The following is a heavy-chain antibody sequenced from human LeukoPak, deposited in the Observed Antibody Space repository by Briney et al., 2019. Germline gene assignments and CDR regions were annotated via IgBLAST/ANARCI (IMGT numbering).Heavy chain of an antibody. J-gene: IGHJ4*02. CDR2: IYTSGST. CDR1: GGSISGYY. Sequence: SETLSLTCSVSGGSISGYYWSWIRQPAGKGLEWIGRIYTSGSTNYNPSLKSRVTMSVDTSKNQFSLKLSSVTAADTAVYYCARGSNWNSYDYWGQGTLVTVSS. V-gene: IGHV4-4*07. D-gene: IGHD1-1*01. CDR3: ARGSNWNSYDY.